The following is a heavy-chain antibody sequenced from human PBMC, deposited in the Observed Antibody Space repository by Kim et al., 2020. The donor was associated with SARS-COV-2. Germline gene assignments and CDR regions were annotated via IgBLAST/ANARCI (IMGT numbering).Heavy chain of an antibody. Sequence: GGSLRLSCAVSGLTSNTDASTWVRQAPGKGLEWVSLIYTGHTTTAYADSVRGRFTLSRDSSDNPVYLQMNNLRVEDTAIYYCAKDQRFGAANAVLGIWGR. CDR2: IYTGHTTT. CDR1: GLTSNTDA. J-gene: IGHJ2*01. D-gene: IGHD3-16*01. CDR3: AKDQRFGAANAVLGI. V-gene: IGHV3-23*03.